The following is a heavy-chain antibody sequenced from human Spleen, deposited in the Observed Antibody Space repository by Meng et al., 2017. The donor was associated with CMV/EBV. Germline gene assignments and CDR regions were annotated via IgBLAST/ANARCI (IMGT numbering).Heavy chain of an antibody. CDR3: AREKGGYYDKKPFDY. D-gene: IGHD3-22*01. J-gene: IGHJ4*02. CDR1: GGSFSGYY. Sequence: SETLSLTCAVYGGSFSGYYWSWIRQPPGKGLEWIGEINHSGSTNYNPFLKSRVTISVDTSKNQFSLKLSSVTAADTAVYYCAREKGGYYDKKPFDYWGQGTLVTVSS. V-gene: IGHV4-34*01. CDR2: INHSGST.